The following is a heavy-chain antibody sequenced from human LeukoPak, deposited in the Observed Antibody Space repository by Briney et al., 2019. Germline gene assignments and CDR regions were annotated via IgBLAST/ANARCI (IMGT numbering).Heavy chain of an antibody. Sequence: GGSLRLSCAASGFTFSSYAMNWVRQAPGKGLEWVSAISASGGSTYYADSVKGRFTISRDNSKNTLYLQMNSLRAEDTAVYYCAKGGYYYDGTGYYYDYWGQGTLVTVSS. J-gene: IGHJ4*02. D-gene: IGHD3-22*01. CDR1: GFTFSSYA. V-gene: IGHV3-23*01. CDR2: ISASGGST. CDR3: AKGGYYYDGTGYYYDY.